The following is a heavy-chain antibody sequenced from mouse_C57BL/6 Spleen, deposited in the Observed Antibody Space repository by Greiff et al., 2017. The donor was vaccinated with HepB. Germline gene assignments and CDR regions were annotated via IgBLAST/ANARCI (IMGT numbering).Heavy chain of an antibody. CDR1: GYTFTSYW. D-gene: IGHD2-4*01. CDR2: IYPGSGST. V-gene: IGHV1-55*01. Sequence: VQLQQPGAELVKPGASVKMSCKASGYTFTSYWITWVKQRPGQGLEWIGDIYPGSGSTNYNEKFKSKATLTVDTSSSTAYMQLSSLTSEDSAVYYCARSRGIYYEYGSSMDYWGQGTSVTVSS. CDR3: ARSRGIYYEYGSSMDY. J-gene: IGHJ4*01.